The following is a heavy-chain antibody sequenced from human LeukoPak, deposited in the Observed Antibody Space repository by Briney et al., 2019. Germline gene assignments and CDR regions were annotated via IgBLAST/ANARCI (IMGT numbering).Heavy chain of an antibody. CDR3: AGSGYSYGNSFDY. V-gene: IGHV4-4*07. CDR2: MYTSGST. D-gene: IGHD5-18*01. CDR1: GGSISSYF. J-gene: IGHJ4*02. Sequence: SETLSLTCTVSGGSISSYFWSWIRQSAGKGLEWIGRMYTSGSTNYNPSLKSRVTMSADTSKNQFSLKMSSVTAADTAVYYCAGSGYSYGNSFDYWGQGTLVTVSS.